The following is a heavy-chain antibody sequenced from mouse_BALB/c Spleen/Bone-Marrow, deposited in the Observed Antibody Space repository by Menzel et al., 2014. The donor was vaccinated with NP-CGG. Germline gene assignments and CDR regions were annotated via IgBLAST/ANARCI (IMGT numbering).Heavy chain of an antibody. CDR1: GYTFTSYI. D-gene: IGHD2-3*01. CDR3: ARRWLPYAMDY. J-gene: IGHJ4*01. V-gene: IGHV1-14*01. Sequence: EVRLQQSGPGLVKPGASVKMSCKASGYTFTSYIMHWVKQKPGQGLEWIGYINPYNDGTKYNEKFKGKATLTSDKSSSTAYMELSSLTSEDSAVYYCARRWLPYAMDYWGQGTSVTVSS. CDR2: INPYNDGT.